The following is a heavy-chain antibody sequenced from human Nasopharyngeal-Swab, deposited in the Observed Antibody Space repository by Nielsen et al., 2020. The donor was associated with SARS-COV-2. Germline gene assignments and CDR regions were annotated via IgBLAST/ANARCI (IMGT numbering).Heavy chain of an antibody. Sequence: KVSCQGSGYSLTSYWIGWVRQMPGKGLEWMGIIYPGDSDTRYSPSFQGQVTISADKSISTAYLQWSSPKASDTAMYYCARRVGYCSGGSCYFDYWGQGTLVTVSS. J-gene: IGHJ4*02. CDR3: ARRVGYCSGGSCYFDY. CDR2: IYPGDSDT. D-gene: IGHD2-15*01. V-gene: IGHV5-51*01. CDR1: GYSLTSYW.